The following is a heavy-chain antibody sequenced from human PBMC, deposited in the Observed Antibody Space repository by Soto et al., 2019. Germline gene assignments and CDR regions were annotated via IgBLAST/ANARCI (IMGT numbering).Heavy chain of an antibody. V-gene: IGHV4-31*03. CDR1: GGSISSGGYY. J-gene: IGHJ4*02. CDR2: ICYSGST. D-gene: IGHD3-22*01. CDR3: ASSDDSSGYYDI. Sequence: QVQLQESGPGLVKPSQTLSLTCTVSGGSISSGGYYWSWIRQHPGKGLEWIGYICYSGSTYYNPSLKSRVTISVDTSKNQFSMKLSSVTAADTAVYYCASSDDSSGYYDIWGQGTLVTVSS.